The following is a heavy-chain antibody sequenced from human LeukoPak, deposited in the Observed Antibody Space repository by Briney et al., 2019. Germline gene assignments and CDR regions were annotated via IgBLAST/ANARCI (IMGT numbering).Heavy chain of an antibody. D-gene: IGHD6-13*01. V-gene: IGHV1-46*01. CDR2: INPSGGST. J-gene: IGHJ6*02. CDR1: GYTFTSYY. Sequence: ASVKVSCKASGYTFTSYYMHWVRQAPGQGLEWMGIINPSGGSTSYAQKIQGRVTMTRDTSTSTVYMELSSLRSEDTAVYYCAREQQLSRYYYYHYGMDVWGQGTTVTVSS. CDR3: AREQQLSRYYYYHYGMDV.